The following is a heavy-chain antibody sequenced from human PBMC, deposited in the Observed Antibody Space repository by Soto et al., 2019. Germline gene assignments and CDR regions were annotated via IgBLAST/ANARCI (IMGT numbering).Heavy chain of an antibody. V-gene: IGHV3-23*01. Sequence: GGSLRLSCAASGITFNNYAMNWVRQAPGKGLEWVSTISISGGRTYYADSVKGRFTISRDNSKNTLFLQMNSLRAEDTAVYYCAKGGYCTSTSCYAYDYWGQGTLVTVSS. D-gene: IGHD2-2*01. CDR3: AKGGYCTSTSCYAYDY. J-gene: IGHJ4*02. CDR1: GITFNNYA. CDR2: ISISGGRT.